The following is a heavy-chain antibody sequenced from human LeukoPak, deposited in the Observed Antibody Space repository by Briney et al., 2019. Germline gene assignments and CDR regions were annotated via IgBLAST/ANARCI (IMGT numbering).Heavy chain of an antibody. V-gene: IGHV1-69*05. CDR3: ARGWVEGYMDV. CDR1: GGTFSSYA. Sequence: SVKVSCKASGGTFSSYAISWVRQAPGQGLEWMGGIIPIFGTANYAQKFQGRVTMTRNTSISTAYMELSSLRSEDTAVYYCARGWVEGYMDVWGKGTTVTISS. D-gene: IGHD6-13*01. CDR2: IIPIFGTA. J-gene: IGHJ6*03.